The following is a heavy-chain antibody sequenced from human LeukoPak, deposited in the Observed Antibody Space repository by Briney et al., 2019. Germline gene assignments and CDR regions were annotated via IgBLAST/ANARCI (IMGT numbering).Heavy chain of an antibody. Sequence: GGSLRLSCAASGFTFSSYAMHWVSQAPGKGLEYVSAISSNGGSTYYADSVKGRFTISRDNSKNTLYLQMSSLRAEDTAVYYCVKGTGTKYYYYGMDVWGQGTTVTVSS. V-gene: IGHV3-64D*06. CDR3: VKGTGTKYYYYGMDV. J-gene: IGHJ6*02. CDR2: ISSNGGST. D-gene: IGHD3/OR15-3a*01. CDR1: GFTFSSYA.